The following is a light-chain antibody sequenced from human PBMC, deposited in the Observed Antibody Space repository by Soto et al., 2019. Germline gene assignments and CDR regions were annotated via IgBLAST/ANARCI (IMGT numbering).Light chain of an antibody. CDR3: HQYGTSPWT. CDR1: QSVSSNY. CDR2: GAS. J-gene: IGKJ1*01. Sequence: EIVLTQSPGTLSLSPGERATLSCRASQSVSSNYLAWYQQKPGQAPGLLIHGASSRATGIPDRFSGSGSGTDFTLTIRGLEPEDFAVYYCHQYGTSPWTFGQGTKVEIK. V-gene: IGKV3-20*01.